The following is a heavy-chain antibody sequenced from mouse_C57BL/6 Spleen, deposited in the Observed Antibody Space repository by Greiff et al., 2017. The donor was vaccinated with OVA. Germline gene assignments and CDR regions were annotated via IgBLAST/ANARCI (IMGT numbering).Heavy chain of an antibody. V-gene: IGHV1-26*01. Sequence: VQLQQSGPELVKPGASVKISCKASGYTFTDYYMNWVKQSHGKSLEWIGDINPNNGGTSYNQKFKGKATLTVDKSSSTAYMELRSLTSEDSAVYYCARGAYYSNYGLDYWGQGTTLTVSS. J-gene: IGHJ2*01. D-gene: IGHD2-5*01. CDR1: GYTFTDYY. CDR2: INPNNGGT. CDR3: ARGAYYSNYGLDY.